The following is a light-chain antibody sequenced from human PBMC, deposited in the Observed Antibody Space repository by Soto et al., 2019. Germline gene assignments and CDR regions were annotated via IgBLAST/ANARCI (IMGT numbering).Light chain of an antibody. V-gene: IGKV3-15*01. CDR2: DAS. Sequence: EIVMTQSPATLSVSPGERATLSCRASQSVNSKLAWYQQKPGQAPRLLIHDASTRATGIPVRFSGSGSGTEFTLTISRLQSEDFAVYYCQQYNNWPLGFGGGTKVEIK. J-gene: IGKJ4*01. CDR3: QQYNNWPLG. CDR1: QSVNSK.